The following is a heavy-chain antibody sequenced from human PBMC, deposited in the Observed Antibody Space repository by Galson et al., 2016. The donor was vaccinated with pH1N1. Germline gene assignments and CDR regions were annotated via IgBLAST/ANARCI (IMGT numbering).Heavy chain of an antibody. CDR2: LYSGGST. J-gene: IGHJ4*02. CDR1: GFSVSSNY. D-gene: IGHD4-17*01. V-gene: IGHV3-66*02. CDR3: AGGPQLALYSDRGSYFGY. Sequence: SLRLSCAASGFSVSSNYVTWVRQAPGKGLEWVSVLYSGGSTYYADSVRGRFTIPRDYPKNTVFLQMNSLRAEDTAVYYCAGGPQLALYSDRGSYFGYWGQGTLVTVSS.